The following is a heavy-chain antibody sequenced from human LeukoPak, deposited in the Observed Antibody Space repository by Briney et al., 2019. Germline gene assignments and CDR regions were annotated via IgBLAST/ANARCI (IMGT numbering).Heavy chain of an antibody. J-gene: IGHJ3*02. CDR3: VRVLPRRNAFDI. D-gene: IGHD3-10*01. CDR2: VSYDGTDT. V-gene: IGHV3-30*09. CDR1: GFTFTNYA. Sequence: GGSLRLSCAASGFTFTNYAMNWVRQAPGKGLEWVATVSYDGTDTSYADSVKGRFAIFRDNSKNTLYLQMNSLRTEDTAVYYCVRVLPRRNAFDIWGQGTMVTVSS.